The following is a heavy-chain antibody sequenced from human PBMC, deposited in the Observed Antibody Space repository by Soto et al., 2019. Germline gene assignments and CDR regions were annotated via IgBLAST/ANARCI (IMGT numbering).Heavy chain of an antibody. Sequence: PSETLSLTCAVSGGSISNGGYSWSWIRQPPGKGLEWIGYIYYSGSTYYNPSLKSRVTISVDTSKNQFSLKLSSVTAADTAVYYCALQGSSSWWTTRYFQHWGQGTLVTVSS. CDR3: ALQGSSSWWTTRYFQH. V-gene: IGHV4-30-4*01. CDR2: IYYSGST. CDR1: GGSISNGGYS. D-gene: IGHD6-13*01. J-gene: IGHJ1*01.